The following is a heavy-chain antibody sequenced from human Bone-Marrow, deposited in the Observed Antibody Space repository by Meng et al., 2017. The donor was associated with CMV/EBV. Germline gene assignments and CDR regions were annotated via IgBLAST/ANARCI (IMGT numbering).Heavy chain of an antibody. CDR2: IYYSGST. D-gene: IGHD2-2*02. J-gene: IGHJ6*02. Sequence: GSLRLSCTVSGGSISSYYWSWIRQPPGKGLEWIGSIYYSGSTYYNPSLKSRVTISVDTSKNQFSLKLSSVTAADTAVYYCARLGYCSSTSCYTVYYYGMDVWGQGTTVTVSS. CDR1: GGSISSYY. CDR3: ARLGYCSSTSCYTVYYYGMDV. V-gene: IGHV4-39*07.